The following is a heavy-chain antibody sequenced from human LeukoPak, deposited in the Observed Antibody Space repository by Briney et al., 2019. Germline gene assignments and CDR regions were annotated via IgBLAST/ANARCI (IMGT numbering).Heavy chain of an antibody. CDR1: GFTFSSYA. CDR3: ARVQKGIAAAGTGGGWFEP. D-gene: IGHD6-13*01. V-gene: IGHV3-30-3*01. Sequence: PGGSLRLSCAASGFTFSSYAMHWVRQAPGKGLEWVAVISYDGSNKYYADSVRGQFTISRDNAKKSLYLQMNSLRAEDTAVYYCARVQKGIAAAGTGGGWFEPWGQGTLVTVS. CDR2: ISYDGSNK. J-gene: IGHJ5*02.